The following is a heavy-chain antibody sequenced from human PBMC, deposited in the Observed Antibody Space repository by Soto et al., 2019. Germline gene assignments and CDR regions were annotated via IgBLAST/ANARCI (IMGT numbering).Heavy chain of an antibody. CDR2: MHYSGSA. V-gene: IGHV4-59*08. Sequence: SETLSHTFIVSDASNIDYYGSWIRQSPGKGLEHIGYMHYSGSANYNPSLKSRVTISLDRSNNRFSLRLSSVTPDDTAVYYCARGVAGSGFDLWGQGTLVTVSS. CDR3: ARGVAGSGFDL. J-gene: IGHJ4*02. D-gene: IGHD6-19*01. CDR1: DASNIDYY.